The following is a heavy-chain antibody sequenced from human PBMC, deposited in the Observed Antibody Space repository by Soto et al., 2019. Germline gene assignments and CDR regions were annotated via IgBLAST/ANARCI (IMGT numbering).Heavy chain of an antibody. CDR2: IGGSSGST. CDR1: GFTSRSYA. J-gene: IGHJ4*02. Sequence: GGSLSLSCAASGFTSRSYAMSWVRQAPGMGLEWVSAIGGSSGSTDYADSVKGRFTISRDNSKNTLFLQMNSLRAEDTAVYYCASNLLGDYVWGSDRYPPDYWGQGTLVNVSS. V-gene: IGHV3-23*01. CDR3: ASNLLGDYVWGSDRYPPDY. D-gene: IGHD3-16*02.